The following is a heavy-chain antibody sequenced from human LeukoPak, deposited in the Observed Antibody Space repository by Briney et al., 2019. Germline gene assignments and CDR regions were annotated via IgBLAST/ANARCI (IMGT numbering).Heavy chain of an antibody. V-gene: IGHV3-21*01. Sequence: NPGGSLRLSCAASGFTFSYYSMNWVRQAPGKGLEWVSSISSSSSYIYYADSVKGRFTISRDNAKNSLYLQMNSLRAEDTAVYYCAREGEQQLSFDYWGQGTLVTVSS. CDR3: AREGEQQLSFDY. CDR1: GFTFSYYS. J-gene: IGHJ4*02. CDR2: ISSSSSYI. D-gene: IGHD6-13*01.